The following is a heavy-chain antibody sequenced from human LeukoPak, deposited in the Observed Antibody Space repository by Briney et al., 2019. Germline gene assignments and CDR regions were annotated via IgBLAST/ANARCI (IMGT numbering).Heavy chain of an antibody. CDR3: ARVLEGSSGQHWYFDL. CDR2: INHSGST. V-gene: IGHV4-34*01. J-gene: IGHJ2*01. CDR1: GGSFSGYY. Sequence: PSETLSLTCAVYGGSFSGYYWSWIRQPPGKGLEWIGEINHSGSTNYNPSLKSRVTISVDTSKNQFSLRLSSVTAADTAVYYCARVLEGSSGQHWYFDLWGRGTLSLSPQ. D-gene: IGHD6-19*01.